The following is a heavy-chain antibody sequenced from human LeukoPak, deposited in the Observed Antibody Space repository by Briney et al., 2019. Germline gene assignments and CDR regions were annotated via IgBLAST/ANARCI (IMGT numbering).Heavy chain of an antibody. V-gene: IGHV3-7*01. Sequence: GGSLRLSCAASGFTFTTYWMMWVRQAPGKGLEWVAKIKQDGSEEYYVDSVRGRFTISRDNAKNSVYLQMNSLRAEDTAVYFCAKDLSGSGAYYNSAFDVWGQGTLVIVSS. CDR3: AKDLSGSGAYYNSAFDV. CDR2: IKQDGSEE. CDR1: GFTFTTYW. D-gene: IGHD3-10*01. J-gene: IGHJ3*01.